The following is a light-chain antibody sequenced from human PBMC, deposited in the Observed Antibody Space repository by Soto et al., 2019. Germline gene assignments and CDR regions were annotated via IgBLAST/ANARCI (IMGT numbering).Light chain of an antibody. CDR1: QSISSW. J-gene: IGKJ1*01. CDR2: KAS. CDR3: QQYYSYSRT. V-gene: IGKV1-5*03. Sequence: DIQMTQSPSTLSASVGDRVTITCRASQSISSWLAWYQQKPGKAPKLLIYKASSLESGVPSRFSGSGSGSDFTLTISSLQPDDLATYYCQQYYSYSRTFGQGTKVEIK.